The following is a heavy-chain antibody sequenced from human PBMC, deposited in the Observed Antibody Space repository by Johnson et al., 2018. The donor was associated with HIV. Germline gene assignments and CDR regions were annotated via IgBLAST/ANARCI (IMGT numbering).Heavy chain of an antibody. CDR3: AKGKGGTTSPIHDAFDI. V-gene: IGHV3-33*06. J-gene: IGHJ3*02. Sequence: VQLVESGGGVVQPGRSLRLSCAASGFTFSSYGMHWVRQAPGKGLEWVAVIWYDGSDKYYADSVKGRFTISRDNSKNTLYLQMNSLRAEDTAVYFCAKGKGGTTSPIHDAFDIWGQGTMVTVSS. CDR2: IWYDGSDK. CDR1: GFTFSSYG. D-gene: IGHD1-7*01.